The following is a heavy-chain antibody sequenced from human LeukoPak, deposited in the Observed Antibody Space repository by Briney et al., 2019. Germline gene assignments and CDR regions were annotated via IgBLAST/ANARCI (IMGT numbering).Heavy chain of an antibody. V-gene: IGHV4-4*07. CDR1: GGSISSYY. J-gene: IGHJ5*02. CDR3: ARNFVLLWFGELLSGTGGWFDP. CDR2: IYTSGST. D-gene: IGHD3-10*01. Sequence: SETLSLTCTVSGGSISSYYWSWIRQPAGKGLEWIGRIYTSGSTNYNPSLKSRVTMSVDTSKNQLSLKLSSVTAADTAVYYCARNFVLLWFGELLSGTGGWFDPWGQGTLVTVSS.